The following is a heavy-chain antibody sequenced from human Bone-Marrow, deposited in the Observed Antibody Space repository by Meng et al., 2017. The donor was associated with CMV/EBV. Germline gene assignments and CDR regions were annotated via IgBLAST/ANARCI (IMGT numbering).Heavy chain of an antibody. D-gene: IGHD3-3*01. V-gene: IGHV3-21*01. CDR2: ISSSSSYI. CDR1: GFTFSSYS. Sequence: LSLSCAASGFTFSSYSMNWVRQAPGKGLEWVSSISSSSSYIYYADSVKGRFTISRDNAKNSLYLQMNSLRAEDTAVYYCARWGNATSFLYYDFWSGYYGPYGMDGWGQGTTVTFSS. CDR3: ARWGNATSFLYYDFWSGYYGPYGMDG. J-gene: IGHJ6*02.